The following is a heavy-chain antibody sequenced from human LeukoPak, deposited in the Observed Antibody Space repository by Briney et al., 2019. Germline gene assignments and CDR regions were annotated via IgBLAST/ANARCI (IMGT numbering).Heavy chain of an antibody. CDR3: AKGRDIDYGDYFDY. CDR1: GFTVSSNY. CDR2: IYSGGNT. D-gene: IGHD4-17*01. V-gene: IGHV3-53*01. J-gene: IGHJ4*02. Sequence: GGSLRLSCAASGFTVSSNYMCWVRQAPGKGLEWVSIIYSGGNTYYADSVKGRFTISRDNSKNTLYLQMNSLRAEDTAVYYCAKGRDIDYGDYFDYWGQGTLVTVSS.